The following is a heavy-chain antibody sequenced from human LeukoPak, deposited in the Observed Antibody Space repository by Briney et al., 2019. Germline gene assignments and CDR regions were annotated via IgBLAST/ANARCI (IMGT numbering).Heavy chain of an antibody. J-gene: IGHJ3*02. CDR3: AREGYYGAFDI. CDR2: ICANSAI. Sequence: GGSLRLSCAASGFTFSDYSVNWVRQAPGKGLEWVSYICANSAIYYADSVKGRFTISRDNAKNSLSLQMNNLRDDDTAVYYCAREGYYGAFDIWGQGTMVTVSS. CDR1: GFTFSDYS. V-gene: IGHV3-48*02. D-gene: IGHD3-10*01.